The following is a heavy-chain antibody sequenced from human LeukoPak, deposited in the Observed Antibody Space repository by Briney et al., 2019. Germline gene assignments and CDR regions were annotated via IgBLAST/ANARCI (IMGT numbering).Heavy chain of an antibody. CDR1: GGTFSSYA. CDR2: IIPIFGTA. V-gene: IGHV1-69*01. J-gene: IGHJ5*02. Sequence: GSSVKVSCKASGGTFSSYAISWVRQAPGQGLEWMGGIIPIFGTANYAQKFQGRVTITADESTSTAYMELSSLRSEDTAVYYCARSLVLWYYGSGSSFDPWGQGTLVTVSS. CDR3: ARSLVLWYYGSGSSFDP. D-gene: IGHD3-10*01.